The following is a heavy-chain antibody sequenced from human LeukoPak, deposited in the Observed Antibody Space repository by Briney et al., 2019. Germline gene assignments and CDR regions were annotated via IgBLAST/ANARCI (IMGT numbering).Heavy chain of an antibody. J-gene: IGHJ3*02. Sequence: SETLSLTCAVYGGSFSGYYWSWIRQPPGKGLEWIGEINHSGSTNYNPSLKSRVTISVDTSKNQFSLKLSSVTAADTAVYYCARVLMYYYDSSGYEDAFDIWGQGTMVTVSS. CDR2: INHSGST. D-gene: IGHD3-22*01. CDR3: ARVLMYYYDSSGYEDAFDI. CDR1: GGSFSGYY. V-gene: IGHV4-34*01.